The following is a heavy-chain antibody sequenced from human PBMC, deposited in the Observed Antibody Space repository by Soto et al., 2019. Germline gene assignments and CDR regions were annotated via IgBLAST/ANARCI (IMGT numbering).Heavy chain of an antibody. CDR1: GFTFRSYT. CDR3: AKPSYIFGVVITGAFDY. Sequence: LRLSCAASGFTFRSYTMNWVRQTPGKGLEWVSSITSGNSYTYYADSVQGRFTISRDNSRNSVYLEMNSLRAEDTAVYYCAKPSYIFGVVITGAFDYWGPGTQVTVSS. J-gene: IGHJ4*02. CDR2: ITSGNSYT. V-gene: IGHV3-21*06. D-gene: IGHD3-3*02.